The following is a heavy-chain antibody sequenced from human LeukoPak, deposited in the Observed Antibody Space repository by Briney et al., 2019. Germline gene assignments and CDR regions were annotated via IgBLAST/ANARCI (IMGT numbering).Heavy chain of an antibody. D-gene: IGHD2-2*01. CDR1: GFTFSSYG. J-gene: IGHJ5*02. CDR3: ARGGFCSSTSCSSWFDP. CDR2: IKQDGSEK. Sequence: TGGSLRLSCAASGFTFSSYGMSWVRQAPGKGLEWVANIKQDGSEKYYVDFVKGRFTISRDNAKNSLYLQMNSLRAEDTAVYYCARGGFCSSTSCSSWFDPWGQGTLVTVSS. V-gene: IGHV3-7*01.